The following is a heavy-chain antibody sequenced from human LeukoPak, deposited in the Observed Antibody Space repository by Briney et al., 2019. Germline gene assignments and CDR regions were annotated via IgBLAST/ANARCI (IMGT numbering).Heavy chain of an antibody. CDR2: ISSSSSYI. J-gene: IGHJ4*02. CDR1: GFTYAW. V-gene: IGHV3-21*01. CDR3: ARGYGDLGY. D-gene: IGHD4-17*01. Sequence: GGSLRLSCAASGFTYAWMSWVRQAPGKGLEWVSSISSSSSYIYYADSVKGRFTISRDNAKNSLYLQMNSLRAEGTAVYYCARGYGDLGYWGQGTLVTVSS.